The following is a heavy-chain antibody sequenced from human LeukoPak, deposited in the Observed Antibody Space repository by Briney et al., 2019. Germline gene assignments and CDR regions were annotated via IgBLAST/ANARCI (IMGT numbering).Heavy chain of an antibody. CDR2: IRGSGGNT. V-gene: IGHV3-23*01. D-gene: IGHD4-17*01. CDR1: GFTFSTYA. Sequence: GGSLRLSCAASGFTFSTYAMSWVRQAPGKGLEWVSIIRGSGGNTYYADSVKGRFTISRDNSKNTLYLQMNSLRAEDTTIYYCAKDLYGDYGGIDYWGQGTLVTVSS. CDR3: AKDLYGDYGGIDY. J-gene: IGHJ4*02.